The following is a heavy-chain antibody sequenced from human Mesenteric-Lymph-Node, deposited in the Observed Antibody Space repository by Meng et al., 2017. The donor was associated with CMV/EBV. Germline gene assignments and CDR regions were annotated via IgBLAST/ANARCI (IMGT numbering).Heavy chain of an antibody. CDR2: IYYSGNA. D-gene: IGHD1-1*01. Sequence: SETLSLTCTVSGGSISSGGYYWSWIRQHPGKGLEWIGYIYYSGNANSNPSLKSRVTISVDTSKNHFSLRLTSVTAADSAVYYCARGYWIYHNGLDVWGQGTTVTVSS. J-gene: IGHJ6*02. CDR1: GGSISSGGYY. CDR3: ARGYWIYHNGLDV. V-gene: IGHV4-61*03.